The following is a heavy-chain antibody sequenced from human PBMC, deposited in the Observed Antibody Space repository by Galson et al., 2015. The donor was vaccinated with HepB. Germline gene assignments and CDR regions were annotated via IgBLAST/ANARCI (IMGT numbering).Heavy chain of an antibody. Sequence: SLRLSCAASGFTFSSYSMNWVRQAPGKGLEWVSSISSSSSYIYYADSVKGRFTISRDNAKNSLYLQMNSLRAEDTAVYYCARGWVGSSPSPGLYYFDYWGQGTLVTVSS. J-gene: IGHJ4*02. CDR1: GFTFSSYS. V-gene: IGHV3-21*01. CDR2: ISSSSSYI. D-gene: IGHD6-6*01. CDR3: ARGWVGSSPSPGLYYFDY.